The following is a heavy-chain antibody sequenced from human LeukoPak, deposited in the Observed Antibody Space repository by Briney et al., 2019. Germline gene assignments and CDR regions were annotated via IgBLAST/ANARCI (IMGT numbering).Heavy chain of an antibody. CDR2: IYHSGST. Sequence: PSETLSLTCTVSGGSISSSSYYWGWIRQPPGKGLEWIGSIYHSGSTYYNPSLKSRVTISVDTSKNQFSLKLSSVTAADTAVYYCARSVEMATMSAFDIWGQGTMVTVSS. D-gene: IGHD5-24*01. J-gene: IGHJ3*02. V-gene: IGHV4-39*07. CDR1: GGSISSSSYY. CDR3: ARSVEMATMSAFDI.